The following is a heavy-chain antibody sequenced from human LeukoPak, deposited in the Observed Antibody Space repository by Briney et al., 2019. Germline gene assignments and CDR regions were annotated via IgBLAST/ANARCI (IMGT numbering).Heavy chain of an antibody. CDR3: ARGKKGELRGGGNFEY. V-gene: IGHV4-61*02. Sequence: SETLSLTCTVSGGSISSGSYYWSWIRQPAGKGLEWIGRIYTSGSTNYNPSLKSRVTISVDTSKNQFSLKLSSVTAADTAVYYCARGKKGELRGGGNFEYWGQGTLVTVSS. CDR2: IYTSGST. J-gene: IGHJ4*02. D-gene: IGHD1-26*01. CDR1: GGSISSGSYY.